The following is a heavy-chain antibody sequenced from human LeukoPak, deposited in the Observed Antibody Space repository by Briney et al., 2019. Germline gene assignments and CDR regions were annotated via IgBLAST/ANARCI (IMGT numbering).Heavy chain of an antibody. D-gene: IGHD3-10*01. J-gene: IGHJ4*02. CDR3: VSGSYYNADVDY. V-gene: IGHV3-72*01. CDR1: GFTFSDHY. Sequence: GGSLRLSCAASGFTFSDHYMDWVRQAPGKGLEWVGRTRNKANSYTTEYAASVKGRFTISRDDSKNSLYLQMNSLKTEDTAVYYCVSGSYYNADVDYWGQGTLVTVSS. CDR2: TRNKANSYTT.